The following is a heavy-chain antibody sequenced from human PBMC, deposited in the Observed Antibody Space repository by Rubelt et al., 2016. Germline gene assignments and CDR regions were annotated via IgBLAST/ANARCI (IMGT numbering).Heavy chain of an antibody. J-gene: IGHJ3*01. V-gene: IGHV2-26*01. D-gene: IGHD3-10*01. CDR2: IYSNGEK. CDR3: ARIPIYNFDVSRYYGAIDV. CDR1: GFSLSSPRTG. Sequence: QVTLKESGPVLVKPTETLTLTCTVSGFSLSSPRTGVSWIRQPPGKTMEWLAQIYSNGEKSFRTSLGSRLRFSKDDSRSKVVHTLTHVDPVDTATYHCARIPIYNFDVSRYYGAIDVWVEVTMVTVSS.